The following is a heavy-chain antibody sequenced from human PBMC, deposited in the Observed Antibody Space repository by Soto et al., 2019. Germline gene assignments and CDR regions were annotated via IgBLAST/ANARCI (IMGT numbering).Heavy chain of an antibody. CDR1: GYTFTRYY. Sequence: ASLKVSFKASGYTFTRYYMHWVRQAPGQGLEWMGIINPSGGSTSYAQKFQGRVTMTRDTSTSTVYMELSSLRSEDTAVYYRARSISSGWYGKYYFDYWGQGILVTVYS. CDR2: INPSGGST. D-gene: IGHD6-19*01. CDR3: ARSISSGWYGKYYFDY. J-gene: IGHJ4*02. V-gene: IGHV1-46*01.